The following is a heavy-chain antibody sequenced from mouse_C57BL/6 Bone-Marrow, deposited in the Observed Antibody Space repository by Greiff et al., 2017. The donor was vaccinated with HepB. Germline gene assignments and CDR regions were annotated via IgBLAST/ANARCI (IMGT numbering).Heavy chain of an antibody. CDR1: GYTFTSYW. D-gene: IGHD1-1*01. V-gene: IGHV1-64*01. CDR3: ARGSRVSMDY. J-gene: IGHJ4*01. CDR2: IHPNSGST. Sequence: QVQLQQPGAELVKPGASVKLSCKASGYTFTSYWMHWVKQRPGQGLEWIGMIHPNSGSTNYNEKFKSQSTLTVDKSSSTAYMQISSLTSEDSAVYYCARGSRVSMDYWGQGTSVTVSS.